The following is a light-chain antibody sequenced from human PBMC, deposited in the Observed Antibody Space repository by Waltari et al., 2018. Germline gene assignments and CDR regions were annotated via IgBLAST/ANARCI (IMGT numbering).Light chain of an antibody. CDR1: ESVTNDY. J-gene: IGKJ1*01. CDR2: DAS. Sequence: EVVLTQSSGALSLSPGERATLSCRASESVTNDYLAWYQQKPGQAPRLLIYDASIRATGIPDRFSGSGSATDFTLTITRLEPEDFAVYHCQQYGSLPWTFGQGTMVDMK. CDR3: QQYGSLPWT. V-gene: IGKV3-20*01.